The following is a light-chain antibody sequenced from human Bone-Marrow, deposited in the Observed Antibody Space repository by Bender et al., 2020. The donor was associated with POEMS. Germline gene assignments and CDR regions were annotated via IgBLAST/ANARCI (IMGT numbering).Light chain of an antibody. V-gene: IGLV1-44*01. CDR1: SSNIVTNP. J-gene: IGLJ2*01. CDR2: NTN. Sequence: QSVLTQPPSASGTPGQRVIISCSGSSSNIVTNPVNWYQHLPGTAPKVLIYNTNQRPSGVPDRFSGSKSGTSASLAISALQSEDEGDYYCATCHDSLYGWFFGGGTKLAVL. CDR3: ATCHDSLYGWF.